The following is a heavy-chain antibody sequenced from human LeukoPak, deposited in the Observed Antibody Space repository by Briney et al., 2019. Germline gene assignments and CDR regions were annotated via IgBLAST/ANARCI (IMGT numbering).Heavy chain of an antibody. CDR2: ISSSSSYI. J-gene: IGHJ4*02. D-gene: IGHD3-10*01. CDR1: GFTFSSYS. V-gene: IGHV3-21*04. Sequence: GGSLRLSCAASGFTFSSYSMNWVRQAPGKGLEWVSSISSSSSYIYYADSVKGRFTISRDNAKNSLYLQMNSLRAEDTAVYYCARVGSGWPKSMEDYYGSGSYYTYYFDYWGQGTLVTVSS. CDR3: ARVGSGWPKSMEDYYGSGSYYTYYFDY.